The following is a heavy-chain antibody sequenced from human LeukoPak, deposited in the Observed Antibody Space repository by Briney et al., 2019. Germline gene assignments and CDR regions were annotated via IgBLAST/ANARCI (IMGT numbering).Heavy chain of an antibody. CDR1: GGTFSSYA. Sequence: ASVKVSCKASGGTFSSYAISWVRQAPGQGLEWMGIINPTGGSTSYAQKFQGRVTMTRDTSTSIVYMEVSSLRSEDTAVYYCAREGYNYGFGDYWGQGALVTVSS. CDR2: INPTGGST. J-gene: IGHJ4*02. CDR3: AREGYNYGFGDY. D-gene: IGHD5-18*01. V-gene: IGHV1-46*01.